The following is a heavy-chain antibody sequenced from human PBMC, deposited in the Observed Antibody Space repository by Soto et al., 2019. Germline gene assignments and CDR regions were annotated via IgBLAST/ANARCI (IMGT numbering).Heavy chain of an antibody. CDR1: GFTFSSYA. D-gene: IGHD3-10*01. J-gene: IGHJ6*02. Sequence: EVQLLESGGGLVQPGGSLRLSCAASGFTFSSYAMSWVRQAPGKGLEWVSAISGSGGSTYYADSVKGRFTISRDNSKNTLYLQMNSLRAEDTALYYCAKDRKVIGELWFGAGPNGMDVWGQGTTVTVSS. V-gene: IGHV3-23*01. CDR2: ISGSGGST. CDR3: AKDRKVIGELWFGAGPNGMDV.